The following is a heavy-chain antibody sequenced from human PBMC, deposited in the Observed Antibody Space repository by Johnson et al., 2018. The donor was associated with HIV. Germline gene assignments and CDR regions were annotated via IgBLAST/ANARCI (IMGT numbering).Heavy chain of an antibody. V-gene: IGHV3-30-3*01. CDR1: GFTFSSYA. Sequence: QVQLVESGGGVVQPGRSLRLSCAASGFTFSSYAMHWVRQAPGKGLEWVAVISYDGSNKYYADSLKCRFTISRDNSKNTLYLQMNSLRAEDTAVYYCANPTGSDAFDIWGQGTMVTVSS. J-gene: IGHJ3*02. CDR2: ISYDGSNK. D-gene: IGHD1-1*01. CDR3: ANPTGSDAFDI.